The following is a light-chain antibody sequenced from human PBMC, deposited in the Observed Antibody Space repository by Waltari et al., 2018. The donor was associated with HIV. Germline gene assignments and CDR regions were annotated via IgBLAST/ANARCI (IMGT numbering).Light chain of an antibody. V-gene: IGLV2-8*01. Sequence: QSVLTQPPSASGSLGQSVTISCTGSSSDIGAYDSVSWFQQHPRSAPKLLLYEVTRRPSTVSDRFSGSRPGSTAFLTVAGLQPDDEATYFCSSYGDSLRVLFGGGTNVTVL. CDR1: SSDIGAYDS. CDR2: EVT. CDR3: SSYGDSLRVL. J-gene: IGLJ3*02.